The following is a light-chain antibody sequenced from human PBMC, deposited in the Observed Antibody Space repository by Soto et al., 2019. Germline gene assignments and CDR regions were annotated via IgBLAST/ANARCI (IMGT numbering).Light chain of an antibody. J-gene: IGKJ4*01. Sequence: EVVLTQSPGTLSLSPGERDTLSCRASQAVSSILLAWYQQKPGQAPRLLIYGASSRATGIPDRFSGSGSGTDFTLSVSRLGPEDFAVYYCQQHGASPIFGGGTKVDIK. V-gene: IGKV3-20*01. CDR1: QAVSSIL. CDR2: GAS. CDR3: QQHGASPI.